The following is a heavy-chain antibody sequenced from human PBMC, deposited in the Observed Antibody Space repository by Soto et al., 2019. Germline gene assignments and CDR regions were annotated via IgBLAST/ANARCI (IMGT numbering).Heavy chain of an antibody. Sequence: ASETLSLTCTVSGGSISSYYWSWIRQPPGKGLEWIGYIYYSGSTNYNPSLKSRVTISVDTSKNQFSLELSSVTAADTAVYYCAGDSRPNERYCSSTSCPPSGFDYWGQGTLVTVSS. CDR3: AGDSRPNERYCSSTSCPPSGFDY. J-gene: IGHJ4*02. CDR1: GGSISSYY. CDR2: IYYSGST. D-gene: IGHD2-2*01. V-gene: IGHV4-59*01.